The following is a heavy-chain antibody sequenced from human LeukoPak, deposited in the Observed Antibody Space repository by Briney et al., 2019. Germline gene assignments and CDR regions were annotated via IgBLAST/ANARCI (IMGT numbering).Heavy chain of an antibody. D-gene: IGHD2-15*01. Sequence: SETLSLTCAVSGGSFSGYYWSWIRQPPGKGLEWIGEINHNGSTNYNPSLKSRVTISVDTSKNQFSLYLSSVTAADTAVYYCARGDFGMNCSGGSCSGYWGEGTLVTVSS. J-gene: IGHJ4*02. CDR1: GGSFSGYY. V-gene: IGHV4-34*01. CDR2: INHNGST. CDR3: ARGDFGMNCSGGSCSGY.